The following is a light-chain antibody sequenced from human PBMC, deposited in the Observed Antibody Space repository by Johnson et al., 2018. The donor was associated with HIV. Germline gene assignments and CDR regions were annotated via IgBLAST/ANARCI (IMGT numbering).Light chain of an antibody. CDR3: GTWDSSLSAGV. J-gene: IGLJ1*01. Sequence: QAVLTQPPSVSAAPGQKVTISCSGSSSNIGNNYVSWYQQLPGTAPELLIYENNKRPSGIPDRFSGSTSGTSATLGITGLQTGDEADYYCGTWDSSLSAGVFGTGTKVTVL. CDR2: ENN. V-gene: IGLV1-51*02. CDR1: SSNIGNNY.